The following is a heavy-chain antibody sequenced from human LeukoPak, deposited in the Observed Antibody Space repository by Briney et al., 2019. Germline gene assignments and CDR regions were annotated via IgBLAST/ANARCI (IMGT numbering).Heavy chain of an antibody. J-gene: IGHJ6*03. Sequence: ASVKVSCKASGYTFTSYYMHWVRQAPGQGLEWMGWINPNSGGTNYAQKFQGRVTMTRDTSISTAYMELSRLRSDDTAVYYCARERITGTTFHSVYYYYYMDVWGKGTTVTVSS. CDR3: ARERITGTTFHSVYYYYYMDV. CDR1: GYTFTSYY. CDR2: INPNSGGT. V-gene: IGHV1-2*02. D-gene: IGHD1-7*01.